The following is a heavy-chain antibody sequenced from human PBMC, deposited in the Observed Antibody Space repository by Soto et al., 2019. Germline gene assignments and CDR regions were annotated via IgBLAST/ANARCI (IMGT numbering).Heavy chain of an antibody. J-gene: IGHJ2*01. CDR3: AKRVWYFDL. CDR1: GFTFSSYW. CDR2: IKQDGSKK. Sequence: EVQLVESGGGLVQPGGSLRLSCAASGFTFSSYWMTWDRQAPGKGLEWVANIKQDGSKKYYVDSVKGRFTISRDNAKNSLYLQMNSLRAEDTAVYYCAKRVWYFDLWGRGTLVTVSS. V-gene: IGHV3-7*01.